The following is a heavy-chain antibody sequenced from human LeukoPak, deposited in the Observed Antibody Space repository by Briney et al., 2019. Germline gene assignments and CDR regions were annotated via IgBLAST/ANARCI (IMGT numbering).Heavy chain of an antibody. CDR1: GYSISSGYY. Sequence: SEALSLTCTVSGYSISSGYYWGWIRQPPGKGLEWIGSIYHSGSTYYNPSLKSRVTISVDTSKNQFSLKLSSVTAADTAVYYCAREGRGYYYDSSGPELWGQGTLVTVSS. D-gene: IGHD3-22*01. CDR3: AREGRGYYYDSSGPEL. J-gene: IGHJ4*02. V-gene: IGHV4-38-2*02. CDR2: IYHSGST.